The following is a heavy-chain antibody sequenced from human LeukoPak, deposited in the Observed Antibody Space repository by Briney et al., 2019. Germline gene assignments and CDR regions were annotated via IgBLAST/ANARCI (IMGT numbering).Heavy chain of an antibody. Sequence: GGTLRLSCAASGFTFSSYGVSWVRQAPGKGLEWVAFIRYDGSNKYYADSVKGRFTISRDNSKNTLYLQMNSLRAEDTAVYYCAKFGTGYSSGWSKGAEYYFDYWGRGTLVTVSS. CDR2: IRYDGSNK. J-gene: IGHJ4*02. V-gene: IGHV3-30*02. D-gene: IGHD6-19*01. CDR3: AKFGTGYSSGWSKGAEYYFDY. CDR1: GFTFSSYG.